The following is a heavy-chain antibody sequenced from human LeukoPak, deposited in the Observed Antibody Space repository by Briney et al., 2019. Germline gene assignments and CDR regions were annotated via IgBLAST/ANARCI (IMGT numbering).Heavy chain of an antibody. CDR3: ARERMIVVVSYWYFDL. J-gene: IGHJ2*01. Sequence: ASVKVSCKASGGTFSSYAISWVRQAPGQGLEWMGRIISILGIANYAQKFQGRVTITADKSTSTAYMELSSLRSEDTAVYYCARERMIVVVSYWYFDLWGRGTLVTVSS. D-gene: IGHD3-22*01. CDR1: GGTFSSYA. V-gene: IGHV1-69*04. CDR2: IISILGIA.